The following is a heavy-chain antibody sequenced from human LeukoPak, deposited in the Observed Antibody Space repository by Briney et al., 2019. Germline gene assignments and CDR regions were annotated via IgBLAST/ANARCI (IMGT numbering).Heavy chain of an antibody. Sequence: GGSLRLSCAASGFTFSNYAMHWVRQPPGKGLEYVSVISSNGGNRYYANSVKGRFTISRDNSNNTLYLQMGSLRAEDMAVYYCARRTGGGWYDYWGQGTLVTVSS. V-gene: IGHV3-64*01. CDR3: ARRTGGGWYDY. CDR2: ISSNGGNR. CDR1: GFTFSNYA. J-gene: IGHJ4*02. D-gene: IGHD6-19*01.